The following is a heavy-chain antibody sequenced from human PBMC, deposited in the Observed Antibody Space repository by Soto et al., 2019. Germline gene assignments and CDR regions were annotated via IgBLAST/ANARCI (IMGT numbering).Heavy chain of an antibody. Sequence: GGSLRLSCSASGFTFSSYAMSWVRQAPGKGLEWVSAISGSGGSTFYADSVRGRFTISRDNSKNTVNLQMNSLRAEDTAVYYCARDPWAADYWGQGTLVTVSS. CDR2: ISGSGGST. J-gene: IGHJ4*02. D-gene: IGHD3-16*01. CDR3: ARDPWAADY. V-gene: IGHV3-23*01. CDR1: GFTFSSYA.